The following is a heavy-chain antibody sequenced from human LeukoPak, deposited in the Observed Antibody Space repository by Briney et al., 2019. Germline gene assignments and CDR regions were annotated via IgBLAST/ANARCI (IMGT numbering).Heavy chain of an antibody. CDR1: GGSISSGSYY. CDR3: ARSDGGWYFDY. Sequence: SETLSLTCTVSGGSISSGSYYWSWIRQPAGKGLEWIGRIYTSGSTNYNPSLKSRVTISVDTSKNQFSLKLSSVTAADTAVYYCARSDGGWYFDYWGQGTLVTVSS. CDR2: IYTSGST. J-gene: IGHJ4*02. V-gene: IGHV4-61*02. D-gene: IGHD6-19*01.